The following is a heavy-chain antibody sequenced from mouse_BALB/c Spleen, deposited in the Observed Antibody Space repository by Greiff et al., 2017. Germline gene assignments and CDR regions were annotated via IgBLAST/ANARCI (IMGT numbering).Heavy chain of an antibody. V-gene: IGHV14-3*02. Sequence: VQLQQSGAELVKPGASVKLSCTASGFNIKDTYMHWVKQRPEQGLEWIGRIDPANGNTKYDPKFQGKAIITADTSSNTAYLQLSSLTSEDTAVYYCARSSYDDLSAMDYWGQGTSVTVSA. CDR1: GFNIKDTY. D-gene: IGHD2-12*01. CDR3: ARSSYDDLSAMDY. CDR2: IDPANGNT. J-gene: IGHJ4*01.